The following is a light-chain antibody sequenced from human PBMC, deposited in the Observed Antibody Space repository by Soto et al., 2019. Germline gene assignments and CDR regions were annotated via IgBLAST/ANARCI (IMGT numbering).Light chain of an antibody. CDR3: QSYDSSLSVYVV. V-gene: IGLV8-61*01. CDR1: SDSVSASHF. CDR2: NTN. Sequence: QTVVTQEPSFSVSPGGTVTLTCGLSSDSVSASHFPSWYQQTPGQAPRTLIYNTNTRSSGVPDRFSGSILGNRAALTITGAQADDESDYYCQSYDSSLSVYVVFGGGTKLTVL. J-gene: IGLJ2*01.